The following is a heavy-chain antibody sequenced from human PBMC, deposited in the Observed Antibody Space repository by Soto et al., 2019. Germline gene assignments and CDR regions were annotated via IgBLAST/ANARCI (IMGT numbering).Heavy chain of an antibody. J-gene: IGHJ5*02. CDR2: ISSSSSTI. Sequence: EVQLVESGGGLVQPGGSLRLSCATSGFTFSSYSMNWVRQAPGKGLEWVSYISSSSSTIYYADSVKGRFTISRDNARSSLYLQMNSLRDEDTAVYYCAGTGIAVAGSRGFDPWGQGTLVTVSS. V-gene: IGHV3-48*02. CDR3: AGTGIAVAGSRGFDP. D-gene: IGHD6-19*01. CDR1: GFTFSSYS.